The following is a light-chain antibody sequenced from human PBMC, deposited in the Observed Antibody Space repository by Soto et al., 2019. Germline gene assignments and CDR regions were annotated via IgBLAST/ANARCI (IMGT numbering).Light chain of an antibody. J-gene: IGKJ4*01. V-gene: IGKV3-20*01. CDR1: QSVRSSY. CDR2: GAS. Sequence: EIVLTQSPGTLSLSPGERATLSCRASQSVRSSYLAWYQQKPGQAPRLLIYGASGRPTGIPDRFSGSGSGTDFTLTISRLEPEDFAVYYCQQYGSSPLTFGGGTKVEIK. CDR3: QQYGSSPLT.